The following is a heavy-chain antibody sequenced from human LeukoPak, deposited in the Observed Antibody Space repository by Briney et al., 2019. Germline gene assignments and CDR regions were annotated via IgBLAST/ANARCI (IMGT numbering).Heavy chain of an antibody. CDR2: IYYSGST. Sequence: SETLSLTCTVSGGSISSYYWSWIRQPPGKGLEWIGYIYYSGSTSYNPSLKSRVTISVDTSKNQFSLKLSSVTAADTAVYYCAKQGRGNWFDPWGQGTLVTVSS. CDR3: AKQGRGNWFDP. CDR1: GGSISSYY. J-gene: IGHJ5*02. D-gene: IGHD1-26*01. V-gene: IGHV4-59*08.